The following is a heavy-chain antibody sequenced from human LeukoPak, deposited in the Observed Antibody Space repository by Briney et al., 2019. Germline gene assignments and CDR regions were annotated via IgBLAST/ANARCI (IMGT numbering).Heavy chain of an antibody. D-gene: IGHD3-10*01. V-gene: IGHV4-30-4*01. Sequence: SETLSLTCTVSGGLVSSGDYYWSRSRQPRVNPLESMGDFYYSRSTYYNTSPKSRVPISAETSKNQFSLKLSSVTAADTAVYYCGRGSRITMVRGEYYFDYWGQGTLVTVSS. CDR1: GGLVSSGDYY. J-gene: IGHJ4*02. CDR2: FYYSRST. CDR3: GRGSRITMVRGEYYFDY.